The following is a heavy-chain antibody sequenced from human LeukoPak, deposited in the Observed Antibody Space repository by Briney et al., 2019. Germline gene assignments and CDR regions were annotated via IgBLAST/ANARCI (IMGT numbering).Heavy chain of an antibody. D-gene: IGHD3-10*01. J-gene: IGHJ4*02. Sequence: PGGSLRLSCAASGFTFSSYGMHWVRQAPGKGLEWVAFIRYDGSNKYYADSVKGRFTISRDNAKNSLNLQVNSLRAEDTAVYYCVRERYHGSGAPKFDYWGQGTRVTVSS. CDR2: IRYDGSNK. V-gene: IGHV3-30*02. CDR3: VRERYHGSGAPKFDY. CDR1: GFTFSSYG.